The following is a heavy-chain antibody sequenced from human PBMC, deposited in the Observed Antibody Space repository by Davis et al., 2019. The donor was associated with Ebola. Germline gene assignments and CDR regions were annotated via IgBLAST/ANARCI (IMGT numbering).Heavy chain of an antibody. CDR3: ARGRGKRWLGIFDY. CDR2: IYYSGSH. CDR1: GGSISSYY. Sequence: SETLSLTCTVSGGSISSYYWSWIRQPPGKGLEWLGYIYYSGSHNYNPSLKSRVTISVDTSKNQFSLKLSSVTAADPAVYYCARGRGKRWLGIFDYWGQGTLVTVSS. J-gene: IGHJ4*02. V-gene: IGHV4-59*01. D-gene: IGHD5-24*01.